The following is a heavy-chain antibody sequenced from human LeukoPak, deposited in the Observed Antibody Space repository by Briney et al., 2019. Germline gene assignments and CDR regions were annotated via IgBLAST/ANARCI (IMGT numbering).Heavy chain of an antibody. CDR1: GGTFSSYA. D-gene: IGHD6-13*01. CDR2: IIPIFGTA. J-gene: IGHJ3*02. CDR3: AREMGQQLEIGAFDI. V-gene: IGHV1-69*13. Sequence: SVKVSCKASGGTFSSYAISWVRQAPGQGLELMGGIIPIFGTANYAQKFQGRVTITADESTSTAYMELSSLRSEDTAVYYCAREMGQQLEIGAFDIWGQGTMVTVSS.